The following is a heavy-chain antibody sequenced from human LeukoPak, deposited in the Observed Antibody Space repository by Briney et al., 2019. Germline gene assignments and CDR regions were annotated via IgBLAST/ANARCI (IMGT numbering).Heavy chain of an antibody. CDR3: AKRIAARGDY. CDR1: GFTFTTYW. J-gene: IGHJ4*02. CDR2: IKYDGSTS. Sequence: GGSLRLSCEASGFTFTTYWIHWVRQGPGKGLVWVSRIKYDGSTSNYADSVKGRFTISRDNAKNTVYLQMNSLRVEDTAVYYCAKRIAARGDYWGQGTLVTVSS. D-gene: IGHD6-6*01. V-gene: IGHV3-74*01.